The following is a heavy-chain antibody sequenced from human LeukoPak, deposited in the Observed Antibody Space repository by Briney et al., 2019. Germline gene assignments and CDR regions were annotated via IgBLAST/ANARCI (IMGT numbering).Heavy chain of an antibody. J-gene: IGHJ4*02. CDR3: ASLGGSSGYYPLYFDY. D-gene: IGHD3-22*01. CDR1: GFTFSSYA. V-gene: IGHV3-30*14. CDR2: ISYDGSNK. Sequence: GGSLRLSCAASGFTFSSYAMHWVRQAPGKGLEWVAVISYDGSNKYYADSVKGRFTISRDNSKNTLYLQMNSLRAEDTAVYYCASLGGSSGYYPLYFDYWGQGTLVTVSS.